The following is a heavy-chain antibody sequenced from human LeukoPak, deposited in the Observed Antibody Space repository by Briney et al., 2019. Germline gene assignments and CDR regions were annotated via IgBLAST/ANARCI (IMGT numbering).Heavy chain of an antibody. CDR3: ARSEPSYDILTGYYY. CDR1: GFTVSSNY. CDR2: IYSGGST. J-gene: IGHJ4*02. V-gene: IGHV3-66*01. Sequence: GSLRLSCAASGFTVSSNYMGWVRQAPGKGLEWVSVIYSGGSTYYADSVKGRFTISRDNSKDTLYLQMNSLRAEDTAVYYCARSEPSYDILTGYYYWGQGTLVTVSS. D-gene: IGHD3-9*01.